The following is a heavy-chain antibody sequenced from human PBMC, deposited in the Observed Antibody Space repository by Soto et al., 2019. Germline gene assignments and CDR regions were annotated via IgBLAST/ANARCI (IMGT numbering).Heavy chain of an antibody. CDR1: GGSISSYY. CDR2: IYYSGST. Sequence: PSETLSLTCTVSGGSISSYYWSWIRQPPGKGLEWIGYIYYSGSTNYNPSLKSRVTISVDTSKNQFSLKLSSVTAADTAVYYCARYARPRYFDYWGQGTLVTVSS. V-gene: IGHV4-59*01. D-gene: IGHD6-6*01. CDR3: ARYARPRYFDY. J-gene: IGHJ4*02.